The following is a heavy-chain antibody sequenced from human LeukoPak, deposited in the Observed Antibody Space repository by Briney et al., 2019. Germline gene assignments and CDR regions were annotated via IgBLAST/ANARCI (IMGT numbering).Heavy chain of an antibody. J-gene: IGHJ4*02. D-gene: IGHD3-22*01. Sequence: PGGSLRLSCAASGFTFSNYAMSWVRQAPGEGLEWVSGISGRDGSTYDADSVKGRFTISRDNSKNSLYLQMNSLRAEDTAVYYCARESRWTNYYDSILMTSDYWGQGTLVTVSS. CDR1: GFTFSNYA. CDR2: ISGRDGST. CDR3: ARESRWTNYYDSILMTSDY. V-gene: IGHV3-23*01.